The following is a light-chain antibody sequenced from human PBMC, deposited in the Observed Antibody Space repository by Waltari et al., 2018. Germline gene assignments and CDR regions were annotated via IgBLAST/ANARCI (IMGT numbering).Light chain of an antibody. CDR2: QDV. V-gene: IGLV3-1*01. J-gene: IGLJ1*01. Sequence: SYDLTQSPSVSVSPGQTASITCSGDALEKKYVCWYNLKPGQSPVLVIYQDVRRPSENPGRFSGSNSGNTATLTISGTQPMDEADYYCQAWDSGVAGVFGTGTKVTVL. CDR1: ALEKKY. CDR3: QAWDSGVAGV.